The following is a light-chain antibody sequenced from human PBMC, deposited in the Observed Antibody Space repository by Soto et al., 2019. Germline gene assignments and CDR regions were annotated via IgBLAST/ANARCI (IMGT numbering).Light chain of an antibody. CDR1: QSISSSY. V-gene: IGKV3-20*01. CDR3: QHDRGSHPFT. J-gene: IGKJ4*01. CDR2: GAS. Sequence: ENVLTQSPGTLSLSPGERATLSCRASQSISSSYLYWYQQKPGHPPRLLIYGASNRATGIPDRFSCSGSRTEFTLTISILEPEDFAVYYCQHDRGSHPFTFGGGTKVEIK.